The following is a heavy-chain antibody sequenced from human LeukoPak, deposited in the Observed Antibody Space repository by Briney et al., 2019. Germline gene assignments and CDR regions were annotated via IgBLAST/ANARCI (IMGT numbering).Heavy chain of an antibody. J-gene: IGHJ4*02. CDR2: ISSSSTI. CDR1: GFTFSSYS. D-gene: IGHD4-17*01. V-gene: IGHV3-48*04. Sequence: GGSLRLSCAASGFTFSSYSMNWVRQAPGKGLEWVSYISSSSTIYYADSVKGRFTISRDNAKNSLYLQMNSLRAEDTAVYYCARDVDYGFDYWGQGTLVTVSS. CDR3: ARDVDYGFDY.